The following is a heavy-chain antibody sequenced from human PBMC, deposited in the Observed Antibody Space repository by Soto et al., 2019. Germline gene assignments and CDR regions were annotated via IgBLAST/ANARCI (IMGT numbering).Heavy chain of an antibody. CDR2: IYYSGST. CDR1: GGSISSYY. Sequence: SETLSLTCTVSGGSISSYYWSWIRQPPGKGLEWIGYIYYSGSTNYNPSLKSRVTISVDTSKNQFSLKLSSVTAADTAVYYCARQRRLYYGSGSQKFDPWGQGTLVTVS. CDR3: ARQRRLYYGSGSQKFDP. V-gene: IGHV4-59*08. J-gene: IGHJ5*02. D-gene: IGHD3-10*01.